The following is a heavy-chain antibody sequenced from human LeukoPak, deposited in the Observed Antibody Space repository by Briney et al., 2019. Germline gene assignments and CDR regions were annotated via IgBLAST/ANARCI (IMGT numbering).Heavy chain of an antibody. CDR3: ARPRSYEAFDI. Sequence: PGGSLRLSCAASGFTFSSYWMHWVRQAPGKGLVWVSRINSVGRNTNYADSVKGRFTISRDNAKNTLFLQMNSLRAEDTAVYYCARPRSYEAFDIWGQGTMVTVSS. CDR1: GFTFSSYW. CDR2: INSVGRNT. V-gene: IGHV3-74*01. D-gene: IGHD6-6*01. J-gene: IGHJ3*02.